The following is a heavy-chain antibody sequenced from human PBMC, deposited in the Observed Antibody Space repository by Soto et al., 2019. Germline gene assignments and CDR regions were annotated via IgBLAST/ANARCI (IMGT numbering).Heavy chain of an antibody. J-gene: IGHJ6*02. CDR1: GFTFSSYG. Sequence: ILSYAASGFTFSSYGMHWVRQAPGKGLEWVAVISYDGSNKYYADSVKGRFTISRDNSKNTLYLQMNSLRAEDTAVYYCAKEKSITASYYYGMDVWGQGTTVTVSS. V-gene: IGHV3-30*18. D-gene: IGHD5-18*01. CDR2: ISYDGSNK. CDR3: AKEKSITASYYYGMDV.